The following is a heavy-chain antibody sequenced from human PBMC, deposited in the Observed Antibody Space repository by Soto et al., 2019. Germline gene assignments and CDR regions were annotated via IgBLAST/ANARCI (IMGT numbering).Heavy chain of an antibody. D-gene: IGHD2-2*01. V-gene: IGHV3-11*06. Sequence: GGSLRLSCAASGFTFSDYYMSWIRQAPGKGLEWVSYISSSSSYTNYADSVKGRFTISRDNAKNSLYLQMNSLRAEDTAVYYCARVGYCSSTSCYGDYYYGMDVWGQGTTVTVSS. CDR2: ISSSSSYT. CDR3: ARVGYCSSTSCYGDYYYGMDV. CDR1: GFTFSDYY. J-gene: IGHJ6*02.